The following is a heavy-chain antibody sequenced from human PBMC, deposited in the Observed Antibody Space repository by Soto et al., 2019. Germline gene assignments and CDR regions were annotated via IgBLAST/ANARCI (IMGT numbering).Heavy chain of an antibody. Sequence: QVQLVQSGAEVKKPGASVKVSCKASGYTFTGYYVNWARQAPGQGLEWMGWINPDNGVPNYAQKFQGRVTLSRDTSINTAYMELSRLTSDDTAMYYCARSGRSWNLREFDYWGQGTLVTVSS. V-gene: IGHV1-2*02. D-gene: IGHD6-13*01. CDR1: GYTFTGYY. CDR3: ARSGRSWNLREFDY. CDR2: INPDNGVP. J-gene: IGHJ4*02.